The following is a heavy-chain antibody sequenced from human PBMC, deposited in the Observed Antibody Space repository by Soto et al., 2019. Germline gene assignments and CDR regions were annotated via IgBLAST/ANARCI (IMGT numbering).Heavy chain of an antibody. J-gene: IGHJ3*02. V-gene: IGHV1-69*02. CDR1: GGTFSSYT. Sequence: LVRVSCSGAGGTFSSYTISWLRQAPGQGLEWMGRIIPILGIANYAQKFQGRVTITADKSTSTAYMELSSLRSEDTAVYYCASLQDIVVVPAAVDAFDICGQGTMVTV. D-gene: IGHD2-2*01. CDR2: IIPILGIA. CDR3: ASLQDIVVVPAAVDAFDI.